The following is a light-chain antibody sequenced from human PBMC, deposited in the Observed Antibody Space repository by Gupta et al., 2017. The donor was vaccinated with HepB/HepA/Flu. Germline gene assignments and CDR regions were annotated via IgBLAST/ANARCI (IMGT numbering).Light chain of an antibody. CDR2: GAS. V-gene: IGKV3-15*01. Sequence: EIVMTQSPATLSVSSGERATLSCRASQSVSSNLAWYQQKPGQAPRLLIYGASTRATGIPARFSGSGSGTEFTLTISSLQSEDFAVYYCQQYNNCPPLTFGQGTKVKIK. CDR1: QSVSSN. J-gene: IGKJ1*01. CDR3: QQYNNCPPLT.